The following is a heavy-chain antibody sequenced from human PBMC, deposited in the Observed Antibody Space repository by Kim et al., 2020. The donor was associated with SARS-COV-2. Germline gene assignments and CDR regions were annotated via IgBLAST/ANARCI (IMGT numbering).Heavy chain of an antibody. V-gene: IGHV1-18*04. CDR2: ISAYNGNT. CDR1: GYTFTSYG. J-gene: IGHJ4*02. Sequence: ASVKVSCKASGYTFTSYGISWVRQAPGQGLEWMGWISAYNGNTNYAQKLQGRVTMTTDTSTSTAYMELRSLRSDDTAVYYCARDRAHGAVAVPVDYWGQGTLVTVSS. CDR3: ARDRAHGAVAVPVDY. D-gene: IGHD6-19*01.